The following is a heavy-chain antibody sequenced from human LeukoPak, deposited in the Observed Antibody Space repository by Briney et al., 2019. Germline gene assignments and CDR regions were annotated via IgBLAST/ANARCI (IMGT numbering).Heavy chain of an antibody. CDR1: GFAFSSYA. CDR3: AKDQNDEPKFDS. Sequence: PGGSLILSCAASGFAFSSYAMSWVRQAPGKGLEWVSTISGGGGSTHYADSVKGRFTISRDYSKNTLFLQMDSLRAEDTAVYYCAKDQNDEPKFDSWGQGTLVTVSS. D-gene: IGHD1-1*01. V-gene: IGHV3-23*01. CDR2: ISGGGGST. J-gene: IGHJ4*02.